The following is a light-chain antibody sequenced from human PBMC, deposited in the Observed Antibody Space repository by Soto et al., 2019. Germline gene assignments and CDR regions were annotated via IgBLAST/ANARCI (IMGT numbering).Light chain of an antibody. V-gene: IGLV1-40*01. CDR1: DSNIGAGYD. CDR3: QSYDASLSGSV. CDR2: RDN. Sequence: QSVLTQPPSVSGAPGQRVTISCTGSDSNIGAGYDVHWYQQLPGTAPKVLIERDNNRASGVPDRFSGSKSGTSGSLVITGLQAEDEADYYCQSYDASLSGSVFGGGTKLTVL. J-gene: IGLJ3*02.